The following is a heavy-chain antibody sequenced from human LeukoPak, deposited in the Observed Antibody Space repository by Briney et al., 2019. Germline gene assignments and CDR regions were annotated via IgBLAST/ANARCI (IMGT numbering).Heavy chain of an antibody. J-gene: IGHJ6*03. CDR1: GGSISSGSYY. Sequence: SETLSLTCTVSGGSISSGSYYWSWIRQPAGKGLEWIGRIYASGSTNYNPSLKSRVTISVDTSKNQFSLKLSSVTAADTAVYYCARGGDSSGYYYGGYYYYYMDVWGKGTTVTISS. V-gene: IGHV4-61*02. CDR2: IYASGST. CDR3: ARGGDSSGYYYGGYYYYYMDV. D-gene: IGHD3-22*01.